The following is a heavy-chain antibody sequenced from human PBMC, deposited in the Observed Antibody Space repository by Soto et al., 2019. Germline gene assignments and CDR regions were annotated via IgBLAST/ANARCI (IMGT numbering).Heavy chain of an antibody. D-gene: IGHD2-15*01. CDR3: CIVVVVAAIKLRYYYGMDV. CDR1: GVSISSGRYY. V-gene: IGHV4-31*03. J-gene: IGHJ6*02. Sequence: SETLSLTCTVSGVSISSGRYYWTWIRQHPGKGLEWIGYIHYSGNTYYNPSLKSRVTISVDTSKNQFSLNLNSVTAADTAVYYCCIVVVVAAIKLRYYYGMDVWGQGTTVTVSS. CDR2: IHYSGNT.